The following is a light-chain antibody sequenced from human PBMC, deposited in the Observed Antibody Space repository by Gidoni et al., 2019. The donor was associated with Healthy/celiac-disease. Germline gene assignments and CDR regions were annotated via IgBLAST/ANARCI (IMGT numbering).Light chain of an antibody. V-gene: IGKV3-20*01. CDR1: QSVSSSY. J-gene: IGKJ1*01. CDR2: GAS. CDR3: QQYGSSPWT. Sequence: EIVLTQSPGTLSLSPGDRATLSCRASQSVSSSYLAWYQQKPGQAPRLLIYGASRRATGIPDRFSGSGSGTDFTLTISRLEPEDFAVYYCQQYGSSPWTFAQGTKVEIK.